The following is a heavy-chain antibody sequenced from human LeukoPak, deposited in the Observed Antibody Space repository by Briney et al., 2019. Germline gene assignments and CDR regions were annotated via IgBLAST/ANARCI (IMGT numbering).Heavy chain of an antibody. CDR3: ARENYGDPYFDY. D-gene: IGHD4-17*01. V-gene: IGHV3-33*01. CDR2: IWYDGSNK. J-gene: IGHJ4*02. Sequence: PGGSLRLSCAASGFTFSSYGMHWVRQAPGKGLEWVAVIWYDGSNKYHADSVKGRFTISRDNSKNTLYLQMNSLRAEDTAVYYCARENYGDPYFDYWGQGTLVTVSS. CDR1: GFTFSSYG.